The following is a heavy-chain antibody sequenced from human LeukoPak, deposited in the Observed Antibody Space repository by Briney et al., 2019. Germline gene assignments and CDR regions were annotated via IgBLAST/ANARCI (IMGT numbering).Heavy chain of an antibody. CDR1: GFTFTSSA. CDR2: IVVGSGNT. V-gene: IGHV1-58*02. Sequence: GTSVKVSCKASGFTFTSSAMQWVRQPRGQRLEWRGWIVVGSGNTNYAQKFQERVTLTRDMSTSIAYMELSSLRSEDTAVYCCAAVPGVGPYYYDSSGYQREIDYWGQGTLVTVSS. CDR3: AAVPGVGPYYYDSSGYQREIDY. J-gene: IGHJ4*02. D-gene: IGHD3-22*01.